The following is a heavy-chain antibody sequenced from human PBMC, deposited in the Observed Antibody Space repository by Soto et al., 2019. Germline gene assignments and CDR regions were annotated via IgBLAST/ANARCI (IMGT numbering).Heavy chain of an antibody. CDR2: ISYSGGT. J-gene: IGHJ6*02. CDR1: GDSVSSSDYY. Sequence: QVQLQESGPGLVKPSETLSLTCTVSGDSVSSSDYYWMWIRQPPGKGLEWLGYISYSGGTNHDPPLKSSVPISGDTSKNLFSLTRSSVIAADTAVYYCASAYYSGSGRGRSMDVWGQGITVTVSS. D-gene: IGHD3-10*01. V-gene: IGHV4-61*08. CDR3: ASAYYSGSGRGRSMDV.